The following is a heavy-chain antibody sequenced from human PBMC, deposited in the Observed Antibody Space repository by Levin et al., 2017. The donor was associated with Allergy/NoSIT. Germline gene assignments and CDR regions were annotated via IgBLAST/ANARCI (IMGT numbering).Heavy chain of an antibody. Sequence: GGSLRLSCAASGFTFSSYGMTWVRQAPGKGLEWVASISGSGDSTFYADSLKGRFTISRDNSKSTLYLRMNSLRAGDTAVYYCAKGAGSSARDSGTHWGQGTLVTVS. CDR3: AKGAGSSARDSGTH. D-gene: IGHD2-2*01. V-gene: IGHV3-23*01. CDR1: GFTFSSYG. CDR2: ISGSGDST. J-gene: IGHJ1*01.